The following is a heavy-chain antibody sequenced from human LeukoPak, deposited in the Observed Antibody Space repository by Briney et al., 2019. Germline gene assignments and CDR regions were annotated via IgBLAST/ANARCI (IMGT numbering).Heavy chain of an antibody. J-gene: IGHJ4*02. V-gene: IGHV3-30*04. Sequence: GGSLRLSCAASGFTFSSYAMLWVRQAPGKGLEWVATISYEGAYKFYADSVKGRCTISRDNSMNTLYLQMNSLSAEDTAVYYCARMGYCTSTPYYHYFEYWGQGTLVIVSS. CDR3: ARMGYCTSTPYYHYFEY. D-gene: IGHD2-2*01. CDR1: GFTFSSYA. CDR2: ISYEGAYK.